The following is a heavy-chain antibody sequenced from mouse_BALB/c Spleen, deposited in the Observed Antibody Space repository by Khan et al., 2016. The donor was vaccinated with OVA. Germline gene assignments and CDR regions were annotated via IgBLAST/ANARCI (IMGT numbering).Heavy chain of an antibody. V-gene: IGHV5-17*02. D-gene: IGHD4-1*01. J-gene: IGHJ2*01. CDR3: AGGNWAY. CDR1: GFTFSSFG. Sequence: EVELVESGGGLVQPGGSRPLSCAASGFTFSSFGMHWVRQAPEKGLEWVAYINSGSTTIYYADPVKGRFTISSNNPKNTLFLQMISLRSEDTAMYYCAGGNWAYWGQGTTLTVSS. CDR2: INSGSTTI.